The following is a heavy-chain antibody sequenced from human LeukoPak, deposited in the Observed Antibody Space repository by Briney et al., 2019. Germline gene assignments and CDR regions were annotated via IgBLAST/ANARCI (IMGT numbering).Heavy chain of an antibody. J-gene: IGHJ4*02. CDR2: IDSSGITI. Sequence: GGSLRLSCAGSGFPFSSYEMSWLRQAPGKGLEWVSHIDSSGITIYYGDSVKGRFTISRDNAKNSIYLQMDSLRVEDTAIYYCARDSVGDLLDYWGQGTPVTVSS. V-gene: IGHV3-48*03. CDR1: GFPFSSYE. CDR3: ARDSVGDLLDY. D-gene: IGHD4-17*01.